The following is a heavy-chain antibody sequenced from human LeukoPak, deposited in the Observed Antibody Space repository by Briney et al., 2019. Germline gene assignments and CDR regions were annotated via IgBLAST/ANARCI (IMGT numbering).Heavy chain of an antibody. J-gene: IGHJ4*02. V-gene: IGHV3-23*01. CDR2: ISGSGGST. D-gene: IGHD3-22*01. CDR1: GFTFSSYA. CDR3: ANSLYMIVVVIPPFDY. Sequence: GGSLRLSCAASGFTFSSYAMSWVRQAPGKGLEWVSTISGSGGSTCYADSVKGRFTISRDNSKNTLYLQMNSLRAEDTAVYYCANSLYMIVVVIPPFDYWGQGTLVTVSS.